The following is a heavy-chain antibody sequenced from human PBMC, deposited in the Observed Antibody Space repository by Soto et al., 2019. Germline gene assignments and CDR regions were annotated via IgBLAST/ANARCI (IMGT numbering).Heavy chain of an antibody. CDR3: ARVKSGDYFDY. J-gene: IGHJ4*02. Sequence: EVQLVESGGGLVQPGGSLRLSCAASGFTFSNYWMYWVRQAPGKALVWVSRITSDGRNTIYADSVKGRFTISRDNAQNTLSLQMNSMRAVHTAVYSCARVKSGDYFDYWGQGTLVSVSS. D-gene: IGHD3-3*01. V-gene: IGHV3-74*01. CDR1: GFTFSNYW. CDR2: ITSDGRNT.